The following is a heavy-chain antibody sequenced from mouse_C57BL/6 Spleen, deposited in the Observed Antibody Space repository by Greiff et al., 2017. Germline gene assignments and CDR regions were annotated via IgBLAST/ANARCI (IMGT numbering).Heavy chain of an antibody. J-gene: IGHJ3*01. V-gene: IGHV1-81*01. CDR3: ASDYYGSSPFAY. CDR2: IYPRSGNT. Sequence: QVQLQQSGAELARPGASVKLSCKASGYTFTSYGISWVKQRTGQGLEWIGEIYPRSGNTYYNEKFKGKATLTADKSSSTAYMELRSLTSEDSAVXFCASDYYGSSPFAYWGQGTLVTVSA. D-gene: IGHD1-1*01. CDR1: GYTFTSYG.